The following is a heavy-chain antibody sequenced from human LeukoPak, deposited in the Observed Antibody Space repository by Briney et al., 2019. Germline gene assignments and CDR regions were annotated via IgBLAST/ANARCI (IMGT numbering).Heavy chain of an antibody. Sequence: SETLSLTCAVYGGSFSGYYWSWLRQPPGKGLEWFGEINHSGSTNYTPSLKSRVTISVDTSKNQFSLKLSSVTAADTAVYYCARELISSRAAFDTWGQGTVVTVSS. J-gene: IGHJ3*02. V-gene: IGHV4-34*01. CDR3: ARELISSRAAFDT. D-gene: IGHD3-10*01. CDR2: INHSGST. CDR1: GGSFSGYY.